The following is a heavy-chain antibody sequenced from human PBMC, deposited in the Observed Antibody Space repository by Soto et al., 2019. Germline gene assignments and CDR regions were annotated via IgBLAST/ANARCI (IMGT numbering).Heavy chain of an antibody. CDR2: ISAYNGNT. CDR3: ARGVGSGSYYNQYNWFDP. CDR1: GYTFTSYD. Sequence: GASVKVSCKASGYTFTSYDINWVRQATGQGLEWMGWISAYNGNTKYAQKLQGRVTMTTDTSTSTAYMELRSLRSDDTAVYYCARGVGSGSYYNQYNWFDPWGQGTLVTVSS. D-gene: IGHD3-10*01. J-gene: IGHJ5*02. V-gene: IGHV1-18*01.